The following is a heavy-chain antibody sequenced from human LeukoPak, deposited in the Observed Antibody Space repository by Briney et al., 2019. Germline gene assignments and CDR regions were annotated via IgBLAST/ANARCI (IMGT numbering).Heavy chain of an antibody. V-gene: IGHV1-46*01. D-gene: IGHD4-23*01. CDR2: INPSGGST. Sequence: ASVKVSCKASGYTFTSYYMHWVRQAPGQGLEWMGIINPSGGSTSYAQKFQGRVTMTRDTSISTAYMDLSRLTSDDTAVYYCARDPYGGNWGGFFDYWGQGTLVTVSS. CDR1: GYTFTSYY. CDR3: ARDPYGGNWGGFFDY. J-gene: IGHJ4*02.